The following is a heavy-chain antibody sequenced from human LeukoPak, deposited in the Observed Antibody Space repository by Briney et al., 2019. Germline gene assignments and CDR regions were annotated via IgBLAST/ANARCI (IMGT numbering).Heavy chain of an antibody. D-gene: IGHD3-10*01. J-gene: IGHJ4*02. CDR3: AKDPYYYGSGSYPRLDY. V-gene: IGHV3-23*01. CDR2: ISGSGDST. Sequence: GGSLRLSCAASGFTFSSYSMNWVRQAPGKGLEWVSAISGSGDSTYYADSVKGRFTISRDNSKNTLYLQMNSLRAEDTAVYYCAKDPYYYGSGSYPRLDYWGQGTLVTVSS. CDR1: GFTFSSYS.